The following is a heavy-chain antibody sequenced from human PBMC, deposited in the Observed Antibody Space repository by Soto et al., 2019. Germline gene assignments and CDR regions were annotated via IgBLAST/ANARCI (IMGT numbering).Heavy chain of an antibody. D-gene: IGHD2-15*01. CDR3: ATLKAGYCSGGSCDPEYYGMDI. V-gene: IGHV3-23*01. CDR1: GFTFSNFA. Sequence: GGSLRLSCAASGFTFSNFAMSWVRQAPGKGLEWVSSVTASGDSTYYADSVRGRFTVSRDNSKNSLYVHMNTLRPEDTAIYYCATLKAGYCSGGSCDPEYYGMDIWGQGTTVTVS. CDR2: VTASGDST. J-gene: IGHJ6*02.